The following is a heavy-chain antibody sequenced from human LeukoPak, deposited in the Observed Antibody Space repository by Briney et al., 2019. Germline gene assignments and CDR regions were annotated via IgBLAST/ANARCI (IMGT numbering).Heavy chain of an antibody. Sequence: SSGTLSLTCTVSGGSISSSSYYWGWIRQPPGKGLEWIGSIYYSGSTYYNPSLKSRVTISVDTSKNQFSLKLSSVTAADTAVYYCARAPLLGWFDPWGQGTLVTVSS. V-gene: IGHV4-39*07. CDR2: IYYSGST. J-gene: IGHJ5*02. CDR3: ARAPLLGWFDP. CDR1: GGSISSSSYY. D-gene: IGHD3-16*01.